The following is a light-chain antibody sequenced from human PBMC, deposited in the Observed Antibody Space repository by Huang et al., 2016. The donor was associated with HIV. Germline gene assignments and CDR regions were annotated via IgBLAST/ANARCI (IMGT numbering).Light chain of an antibody. CDR2: DAS. J-gene: IGKJ1*01. CDR3: QQYDSLPPWT. Sequence: DIQMTQSPSSLSASVGDRVTISCQASQDIANYLNWYQQKPGQAPKLLIYDASTLQTGGPSRFSGSGSGTDFSFTISSLQPEDIATYYCQQYDSLPPWTFGQGTKVEIQ. CDR1: QDIANY. V-gene: IGKV1-33*01.